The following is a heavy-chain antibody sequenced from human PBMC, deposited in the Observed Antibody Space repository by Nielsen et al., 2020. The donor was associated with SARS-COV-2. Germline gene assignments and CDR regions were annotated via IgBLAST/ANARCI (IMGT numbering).Heavy chain of an antibody. J-gene: IGHJ5*02. CDR3: AKGGRFDP. V-gene: IGHV3-23*01. Sequence: GESLKISCAASGFTFSSYAMSWVRQAPGKGLEWVSAISGSGGSTYYADSVKGRFTISRDNSKNTPYLQMNSLRAEDTAVYYCAKGGRFDPWGQGTLVTVSS. CDR1: GFTFSSYA. CDR2: ISGSGGST. D-gene: IGHD1-26*01.